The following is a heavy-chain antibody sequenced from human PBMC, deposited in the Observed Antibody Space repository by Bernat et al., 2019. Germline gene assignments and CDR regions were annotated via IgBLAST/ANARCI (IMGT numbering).Heavy chain of an antibody. CDR1: GFTFSSYG. J-gene: IGHJ3*02. D-gene: IGHD5-24*01. Sequence: QVQLVESGGGVVQPGRSLRLSCAASGFTFSSYGMHWVRQAPGKGLEWVAVIWYDGSNKYYADSVKGRFTISRDNSKNTLYLQMNSLRAEDTAVYYCAREVDGYNLGAAFDSWGQGTMVTVSS. CDR3: AREVDGYNLGAAFDS. V-gene: IGHV3-33*01. CDR2: IWYDGSNK.